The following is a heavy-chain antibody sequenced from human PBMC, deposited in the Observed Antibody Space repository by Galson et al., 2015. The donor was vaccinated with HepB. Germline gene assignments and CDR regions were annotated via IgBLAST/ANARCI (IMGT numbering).Heavy chain of an antibody. V-gene: IGHV1-8*01. D-gene: IGHD3-22*01. CDR1: GYTFTSYD. CDR3: ARGITMIALRGGDYYYYYMDV. CDR2: MNPNSGNT. Sequence: SVKVSCKASGYTFTSYDINWVRQATGQGLEWMGWMNPNSGNTGYAQKFQGRVTMTRNTSISTAYMELSSLRSEDTAVYYCARGITMIALRGGDYYYYYMDVWGKGTTVTVSS. J-gene: IGHJ6*03.